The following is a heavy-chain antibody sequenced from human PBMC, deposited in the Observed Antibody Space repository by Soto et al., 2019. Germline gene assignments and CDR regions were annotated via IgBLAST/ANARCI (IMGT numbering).Heavy chain of an antibody. CDR2: IYKSTTT. CDR3: ARGRYCLTGRCFPNWFDS. J-gene: IGHJ5*01. D-gene: IGHD2-15*01. CDR1: GDSISTVDYF. V-gene: IGHV4-30-4*01. Sequence: SETLSLTCSVSGDSISTVDYFWAWIRQPPGQALEYIGYIYKSTTTYYNPSFESRVAISLDTSKSQFSLTVTSVTAADTAVYFCARGRYCLTGRCFPNWFDSWGRGTPVTVSS.